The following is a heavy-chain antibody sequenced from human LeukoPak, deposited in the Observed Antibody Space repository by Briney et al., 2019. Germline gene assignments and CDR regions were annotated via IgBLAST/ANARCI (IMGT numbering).Heavy chain of an antibody. CDR2: IYYSGST. J-gene: IGHJ4*02. CDR3: ARATRYYYDSSGYPYYFDY. V-gene: IGHV4-59*01. CDR1: GGPISSYY. D-gene: IGHD3-22*01. Sequence: SETLSLTCTVSGGPISSYYWSWIRQPPGKGLEWIGYIYYSGSTNYNPSLKSRVTISVDTSKNQFSLKLSPVTAADTAVYYCARATRYYYDSSGYPYYFDYWGQGTLVTVSS.